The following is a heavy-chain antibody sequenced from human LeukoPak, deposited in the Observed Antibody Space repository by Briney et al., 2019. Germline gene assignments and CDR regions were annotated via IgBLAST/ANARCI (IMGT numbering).Heavy chain of an antibody. CDR2: ISSSSSTI. Sequence: GGSLRLSCAASGFTFSSYSMNWVRQAPGKGLEWVSYISSSSSTIYYADSEKGRFTIYRDNAKNSLYLQMNSLRVEDTAVYYCATKQSGKMATMRDHYYYYMDVWARGPRSPSP. V-gene: IGHV3-48*04. J-gene: IGHJ6*03. CDR3: ATKQSGKMATMRDHYYYYMDV. D-gene: IGHD5-12*01. CDR1: GFTFSSYS.